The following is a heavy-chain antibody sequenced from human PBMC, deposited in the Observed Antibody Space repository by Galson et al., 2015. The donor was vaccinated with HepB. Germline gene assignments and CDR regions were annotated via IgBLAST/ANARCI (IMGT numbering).Heavy chain of an antibody. CDR2: IYSGGST. CDR1: GFTVSSNY. CDR3: ASYRGARHTTYYDFWSGYYSVFYMDV. D-gene: IGHD3-3*01. V-gene: IGHV3-66*01. Sequence: SLRLSCAASGFTVSSNYMSWVRQAPGKGLEWVSVIYSGGSTYYADSVRGRFTISRDNSKNTLYLQMNSLRAEDTAVYYCASYRGARHTTYYDFWSGYYSVFYMDVWGKGTTVTVSS. J-gene: IGHJ6*03.